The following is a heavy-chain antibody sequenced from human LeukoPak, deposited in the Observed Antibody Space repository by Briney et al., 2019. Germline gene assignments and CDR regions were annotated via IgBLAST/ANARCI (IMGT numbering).Heavy chain of an antibody. CDR1: GGSFSRNA. CDR3: ARSTGYYDILTGYYTRWGFDY. D-gene: IGHD3-9*01. Sequence: SVKVSCKASGGSFSRNAISWVRQAPGQGLEWMGRFIPMVGIATYAQKFQGRVTITEDRSTSTAYMELSSLRSEDTAVYYCARSTGYYDILTGYYTRWGFDYWGQGTLVTVSS. CDR2: FIPMVGIA. V-gene: IGHV1-69*04. J-gene: IGHJ4*02.